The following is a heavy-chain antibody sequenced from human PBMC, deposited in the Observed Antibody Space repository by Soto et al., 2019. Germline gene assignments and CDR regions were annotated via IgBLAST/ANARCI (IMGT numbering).Heavy chain of an antibody. J-gene: IGHJ6*02. CDR2: IFSNDEK. CDR1: GFSLSNARMG. V-gene: IGHV2-26*01. CDR3: ARIPYGDYDYYYGMDV. D-gene: IGHD4-17*01. Sequence: QVTLKESGPVLVKPTETLTLTCTVSGFSLSNARMGVSWIRKPPGKALEWLAHIFSNDEKSYSTSLKSRLTISKDTSKSQVVLTMTNMDPVDTATYYCARIPYGDYDYYYGMDVWGQGTTVTVSS.